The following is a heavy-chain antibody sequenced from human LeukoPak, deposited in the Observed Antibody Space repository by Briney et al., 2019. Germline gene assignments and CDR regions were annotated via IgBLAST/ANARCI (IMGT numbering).Heavy chain of an antibody. D-gene: IGHD6-13*01. V-gene: IGHV3-23*01. CDR1: GFKFFSYA. CDR2: IGGAGINT. Sequence: GGSLRLSCTPSGFKFFSYAMGWVRQAPGKGLEWVSAIGGAGINTYYADSVKGRFTISGDNSKNTLYLQMNSLRAEDTAVYYCAKDRSWSLHYGLDVWGQGTTVTVSS. CDR3: AKDRSWSLHYGLDV. J-gene: IGHJ6*02.